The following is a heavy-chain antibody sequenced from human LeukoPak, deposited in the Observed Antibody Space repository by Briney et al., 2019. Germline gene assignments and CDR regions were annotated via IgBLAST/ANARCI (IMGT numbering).Heavy chain of an antibody. CDR3: ARDQGIDSSLTYYYYMDV. D-gene: IGHD3-22*01. CDR1: GYTFTGYY. J-gene: IGHJ6*03. Sequence: GASVKVSCKASGYTFTGYYMHWVRQAPGQGLEWMGWINPNSGGTNYAQGFQGRVTMTRDTSISTAYMELSRLRSDDTAVYYCARDQGIDSSLTYYYYMDVWGKGTTVTVSS. CDR2: INPNSGGT. V-gene: IGHV1-2*02.